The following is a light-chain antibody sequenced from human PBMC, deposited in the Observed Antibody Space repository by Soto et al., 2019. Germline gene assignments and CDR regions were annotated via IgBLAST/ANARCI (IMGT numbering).Light chain of an antibody. J-gene: IGKJ2*01. Sequence: DIQMTQSPSSLSASVGDRVTITCRASQSISTSLCWFQQKPGRAPKLLISDASTLQSGVPSRFSGRGFGTDFTLTISSLQAEDFAAYYCLQTYYGPRTVGQGTNLDIK. V-gene: IGKV1-39*01. CDR3: LQTYYGPRT. CDR2: DAS. CDR1: QSISTS.